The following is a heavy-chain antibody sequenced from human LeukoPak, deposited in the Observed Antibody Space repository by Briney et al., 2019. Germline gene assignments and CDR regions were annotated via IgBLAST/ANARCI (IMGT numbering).Heavy chain of an antibody. J-gene: IGHJ5*02. CDR3: ARVKDAVAGTDWFDP. CDR1: GGSISNRSHL. CDR2: IYYSGYT. D-gene: IGHD6-19*01. V-gene: IGHV4-39*07. Sequence: KPSETLSLTCTVSGGSISNRSHLWGWIRQTRGKGLEWFGSIYYSGYTYYTPSLKSRVTISVDTSKNQFSLRLNSVTAADTAEYYCARVKDAVAGTDWFDPWGQGTLVTVPS.